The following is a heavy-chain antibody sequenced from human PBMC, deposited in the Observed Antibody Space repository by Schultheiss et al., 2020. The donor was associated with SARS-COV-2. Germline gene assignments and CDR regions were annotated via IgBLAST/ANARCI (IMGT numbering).Heavy chain of an antibody. Sequence: GESLKISCAASGFTFSGSAMHWVRQASGKGLEWVGRIRSKANSYATAYAASVKGRFTISRDDSKNTAYLQMNSLKTEDTAVYYCVKDEDVWGQGTTVTVSS. J-gene: IGHJ6*02. D-gene: IGHD5-24*01. CDR2: IRSKANSYAT. CDR1: GFTFSGSA. CDR3: VKDEDV. V-gene: IGHV3-73*01.